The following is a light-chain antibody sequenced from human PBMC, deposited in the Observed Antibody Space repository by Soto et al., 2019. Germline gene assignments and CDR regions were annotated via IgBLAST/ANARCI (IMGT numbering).Light chain of an antibody. V-gene: IGKV1-9*01. CDR1: QGISSY. CDR3: QKLNSYPRT. CDR2: AAS. J-gene: IGKJ1*01. Sequence: DIQLTQSPSFLSASVGDRVTITCRASQGISSYLAWYQQKPGKAPQLLLYAASTLQSGVPSRFSGSGSGTEFTLTISSLQPEDFATYYYQKLNSYPRTFGQGTKVEIK.